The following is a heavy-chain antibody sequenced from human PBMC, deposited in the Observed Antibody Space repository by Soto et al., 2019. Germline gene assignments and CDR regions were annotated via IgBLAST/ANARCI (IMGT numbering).Heavy chain of an antibody. V-gene: IGHV3-30-3*01. Sequence: HPGGSLRLSCAASGFTFSSYAMHWVRQAPGKGLEWVAVISYDGSNKYYADSVKGRFTISRDNSKNTLYLQMNSLRAEDTAVYYCAREGRDYDSSGYYYVAQIFDYWGQGTLVTVSS. CDR3: AREGRDYDSSGYYYVAQIFDY. CDR1: GFTFSSYA. D-gene: IGHD3-22*01. CDR2: ISYDGSNK. J-gene: IGHJ4*02.